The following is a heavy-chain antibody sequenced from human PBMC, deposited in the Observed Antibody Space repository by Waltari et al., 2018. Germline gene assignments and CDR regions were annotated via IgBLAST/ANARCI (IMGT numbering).Heavy chain of an antibody. CDR1: GYTFNTYD. CDR3: TRGWDD. CDR2: MNPDSDDN. Sequence: QVQLVQSGAEVKKPGASVRISCKTSGYTFNTYDINWVRQASGQGLEWMGWMNPDSDDNGYAQKFQGRLTITGDSSVSTAYMELTGLTSEDTAVYYCTRGWDDWGQGTLVTVSS. J-gene: IGHJ4*02. V-gene: IGHV1-8*03.